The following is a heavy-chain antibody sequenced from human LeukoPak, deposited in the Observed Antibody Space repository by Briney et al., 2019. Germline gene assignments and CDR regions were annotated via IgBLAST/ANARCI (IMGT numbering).Heavy chain of an antibody. Sequence: RPGGSLRLSCAASGFTFSSYGMHWVRQAPGKGLEWVAFIRYDGSNKYYADSVKGRFTISRDNSKNTLYLQMNSRRAEDTAVYYCAKVGSHLWFGEFRAYYYYYMDVWGKGTTVTISS. CDR3: AKVGSHLWFGEFRAYYYYYMDV. D-gene: IGHD3-10*01. CDR2: IRYDGSNK. J-gene: IGHJ6*03. V-gene: IGHV3-30*02. CDR1: GFTFSSYG.